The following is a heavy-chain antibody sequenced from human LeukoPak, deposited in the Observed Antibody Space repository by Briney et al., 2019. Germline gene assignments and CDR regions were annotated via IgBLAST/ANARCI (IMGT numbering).Heavy chain of an antibody. CDR2: VSYSGTTT. Sequence: QPGGSLRLSCTASRFIFSDYGMHWVRQAPGKGLEWVAVVSYSGTTTYYADSVRGRFTVSRDNAKNSLYLQMNSLRAEDTAVYYCAELGITMIGGVWGKGTTVTISS. J-gene: IGHJ6*04. V-gene: IGHV3-30*18. CDR1: RFIFSDYG. D-gene: IGHD3-10*02. CDR3: AELGITMIGGV.